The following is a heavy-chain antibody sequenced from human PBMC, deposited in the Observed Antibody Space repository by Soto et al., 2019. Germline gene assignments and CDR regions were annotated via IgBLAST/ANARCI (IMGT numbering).Heavy chain of an antibody. D-gene: IGHD1-20*01. Sequence: PGESLKISCKGSGYSFTNYWIGWVRQMPGKGLEWMGIIYPGDSDTRYSPSFQGQVTISVDKPISTAYLQWRSLKASDSGMYYCARSRITGSTWTFDYWGQETLVTVSS. CDR2: IYPGDSDT. CDR1: GYSFTNYW. V-gene: IGHV5-51*01. CDR3: ARSRITGSTWTFDY. J-gene: IGHJ4*02.